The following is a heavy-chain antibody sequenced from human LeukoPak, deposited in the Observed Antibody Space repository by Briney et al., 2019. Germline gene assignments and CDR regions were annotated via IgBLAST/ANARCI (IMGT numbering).Heavy chain of an antibody. CDR3: ARAPARYGSGSFDY. D-gene: IGHD3-10*01. V-gene: IGHV4-34*01. Sequence: SETLSLTCAVYGGSFSGYYWSWIRQPPGKGLEWTGEINHSGSTNYNPSLKSRVTMSVDTSKNQFSLKLSSVTAADTAVYYCARAPARYGSGSFDYWGQGTLVTVSS. CDR2: INHSGST. J-gene: IGHJ4*02. CDR1: GGSFSGYY.